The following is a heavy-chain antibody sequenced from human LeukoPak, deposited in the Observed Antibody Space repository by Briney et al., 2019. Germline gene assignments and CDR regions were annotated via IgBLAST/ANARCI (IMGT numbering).Heavy chain of an antibody. V-gene: IGHV1-18*01. CDR1: GYTFTSYG. Sequence: ASVKVSCKASGYTFTSYGISWVRQAPGQGLEWMGWISAYNGNTNYAQKLQGRVTMTTDTSTSTAYMELRSLRSDDTAVYYCARSLDDFAPGPFDYWGQGTLVTVSS. D-gene: IGHD2-21*02. CDR2: ISAYNGNT. J-gene: IGHJ4*02. CDR3: ARSLDDFAPGPFDY.